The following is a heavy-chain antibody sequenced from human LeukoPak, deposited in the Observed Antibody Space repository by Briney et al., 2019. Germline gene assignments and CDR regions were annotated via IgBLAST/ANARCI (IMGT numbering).Heavy chain of an antibody. Sequence: GGSLRLSCAASGFTFSSYSMNWVRQAPGKGLEWVSSISSSSSYIYYADSVNGRFTISRDNAKNSLYLQMNSLRAEDTAVYYCVRGEQQLAIDYWGQGTLVTVSS. D-gene: IGHD6-13*01. J-gene: IGHJ4*02. CDR3: VRGEQQLAIDY. CDR1: GFTFSSYS. V-gene: IGHV3-21*01. CDR2: ISSSSSYI.